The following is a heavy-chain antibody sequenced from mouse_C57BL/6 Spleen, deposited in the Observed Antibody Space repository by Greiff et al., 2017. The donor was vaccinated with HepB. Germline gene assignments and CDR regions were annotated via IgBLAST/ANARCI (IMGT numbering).Heavy chain of an antibody. Sequence: EVKVVESGGGLVKPGGSLKLSCAASGFTFSSYAMSWVRQTPAKRLEWVATISDGGSYTYYPDNVKGRFTISRDTAKNNLYLQMSQLTSEDTALYYCARGSTMMATRGAWFAYWGQGTLVTVSA. D-gene: IGHD2-4*01. CDR1: GFTFSSYA. CDR2: ISDGGSYT. V-gene: IGHV5-4*03. J-gene: IGHJ3*01. CDR3: ARGSTMMATRGAWFAY.